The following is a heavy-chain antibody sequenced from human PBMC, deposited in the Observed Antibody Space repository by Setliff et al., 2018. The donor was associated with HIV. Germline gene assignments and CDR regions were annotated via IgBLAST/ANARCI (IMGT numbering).Heavy chain of an antibody. CDR2: IYTSGST. CDR3: ARGTIEY. CDR1: GGSISSGSYY. V-gene: IGHV4-61*02. D-gene: IGHD1-7*01. Sequence: SETLSLTCTVSGGSISSGSYYWSWIRQPAGKGLEWIGRIYTSGSTNYNPSLKSRVTISVDTSKNQISLWLRSVTAADTAVYYCARGTIEYWGQGMLVTVSS. J-gene: IGHJ4*02.